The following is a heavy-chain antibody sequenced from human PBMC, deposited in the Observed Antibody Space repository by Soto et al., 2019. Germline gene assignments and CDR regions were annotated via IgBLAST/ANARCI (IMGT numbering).Heavy chain of an antibody. V-gene: IGHV3-49*03. D-gene: IGHD3-10*01. J-gene: IGHJ6*02. Sequence: GSLRLSCTASGFTFGDYAMSWFRQAPGKGLEWVGFIRSKAYGGTTEYAASVKGRFTISRDDSKSIAYLQMNSLKTEDTAVYYCTRAMVRGVIISYYGMDVWGQGTTVTVSS. CDR3: TRAMVRGVIISYYGMDV. CDR1: GFTFGDYA. CDR2: IRSKAYGGTT.